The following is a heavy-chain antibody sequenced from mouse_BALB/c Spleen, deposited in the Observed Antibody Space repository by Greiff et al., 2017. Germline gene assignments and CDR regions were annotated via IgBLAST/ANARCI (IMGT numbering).Heavy chain of an antibody. J-gene: IGHJ2*01. CDR2: INPSTGYT. V-gene: IGHV1-7*01. CDR3: ARAPGSFDY. Sequence: QVQLQQSGAELAKPGASVKMSCKASSYTFTSYWMHWVKQRPGQGLEWIGYINPSTGYTEYNQKFKDKATLTADKSSSTAYMQLSSLTSEDSAVYYCARAPGSFDYWGQGTTLTVSS. CDR1: SYTFTSYW.